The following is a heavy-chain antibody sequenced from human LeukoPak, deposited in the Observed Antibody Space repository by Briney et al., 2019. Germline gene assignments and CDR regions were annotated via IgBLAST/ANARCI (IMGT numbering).Heavy chain of an antibody. V-gene: IGHV3-30*09. D-gene: IGHD6-13*01. CDR1: GFAFSDYA. J-gene: IGHJ3*02. CDR2: LSYDGGNK. CDR3: ARGTRIGATGDAAFDI. Sequence: GGSLRLSCAASGFAFSDYAMHWVRQAPGKGLEWVPVLSYDGGNKYYADSVKGRFAVSRDNSKSTLYLQMNSLRVEDTAVHYCARGTRIGATGDAAFDIWGQGTMVTVSS.